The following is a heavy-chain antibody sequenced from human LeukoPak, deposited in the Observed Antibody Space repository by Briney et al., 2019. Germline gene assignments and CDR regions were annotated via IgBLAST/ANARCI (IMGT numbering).Heavy chain of an antibody. D-gene: IGHD2-2*02. CDR1: GFTFSSYG. V-gene: IGHV3-23*01. CDR2: ISSSGGST. Sequence: GGSLRLSCAASGFTFSSYGMTWVRQASGKGLEWVSGISSSGGSTYYADSVKGRFTISRDNSKNTLYLQMNSLRAEDTAVYYCAKGRTVFYHIYPFDYWGQGTLVTVSS. CDR3: AKGRTVFYHIYPFDY. J-gene: IGHJ4*02.